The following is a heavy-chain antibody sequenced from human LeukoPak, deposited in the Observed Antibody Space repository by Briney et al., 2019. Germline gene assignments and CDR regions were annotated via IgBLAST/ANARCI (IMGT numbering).Heavy chain of an antibody. J-gene: IGHJ3*02. Sequence: GGSLRLSCAASGFTFSSYWMHWVRQAPGKGLVWVSRINSDGSSTSYADSVKGRFTISRDNAKNTLYLQMNSLRAEDTAVYYCARDREKSGTTYYDFWSGYYRAGDDAFDTWGQGTMVTVSS. CDR3: ARDREKSGTTYYDFWSGYYRAGDDAFDT. CDR2: INSDGSST. CDR1: GFTFSSYW. V-gene: IGHV3-74*01. D-gene: IGHD3-3*01.